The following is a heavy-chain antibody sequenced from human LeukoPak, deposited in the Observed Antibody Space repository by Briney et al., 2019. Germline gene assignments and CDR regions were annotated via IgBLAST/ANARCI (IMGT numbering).Heavy chain of an antibody. J-gene: IGHJ4*02. CDR1: GFTFSDYW. D-gene: IGHD2-21*02. Sequence: GGSLRLSCAASGFTFSDYWMQWVRQAPGKGLEWVANINHHGSENYLVDSVKGRFTISRDNAKNSLFLQMNSLRGEDTAVYYCTRGDPGYWGQGTLVTVSS. CDR2: INHHGSEN. CDR3: TRGDPGY. V-gene: IGHV3-7*01.